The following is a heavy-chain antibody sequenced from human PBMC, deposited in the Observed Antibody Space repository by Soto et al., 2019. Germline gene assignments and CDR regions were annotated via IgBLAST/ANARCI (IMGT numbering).Heavy chain of an antibody. J-gene: IGHJ4*02. Sequence: EVQLVESGGGLVQPGGSLRLSCAASGFTFSSYWTSWVRQAPGKGLEWVANIKQDGSEKYYVDSLKGRFTISRDNAKNSLYLQMNSLRVEDTAVYYCARRYFDYWGQGTLVTVSS. CDR1: GFTFSSYW. CDR2: IKQDGSEK. CDR3: ARRYFDY. V-gene: IGHV3-7*01.